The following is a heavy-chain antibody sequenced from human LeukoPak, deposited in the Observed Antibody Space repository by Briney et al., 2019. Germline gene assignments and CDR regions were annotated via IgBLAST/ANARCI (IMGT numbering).Heavy chain of an antibody. Sequence: PSETLSLTCTVSGGSISSSSYYWGWIRQPPGKGLEWIGSIYYSGSTYYNPSLKSRVTISVDTSKNQFSLELSSVTAADTAVYYCARGVSSSWYTSRHYYYMDVWGKGTTVTVSS. D-gene: IGHD6-13*01. CDR1: GGSISSSSYY. J-gene: IGHJ6*03. CDR2: IYYSGST. V-gene: IGHV4-39*07. CDR3: ARGVSSSWYTSRHYYYMDV.